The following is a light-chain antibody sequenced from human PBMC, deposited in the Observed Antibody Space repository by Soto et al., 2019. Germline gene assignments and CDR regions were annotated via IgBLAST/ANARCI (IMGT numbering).Light chain of an antibody. Sequence: DIQMTQSPSTLAASVGDRVTITCRASQSIGTCLAWYQKKPEAAPKVLIYDASSLKTGVPSRFGGSRSGTDFILTFSSLQPDDFATYYCQQYHSYPLTFGGGTKVEI. CDR2: DAS. CDR3: QQYHSYPLT. J-gene: IGKJ4*01. V-gene: IGKV1-5*01. CDR1: QSIGTC.